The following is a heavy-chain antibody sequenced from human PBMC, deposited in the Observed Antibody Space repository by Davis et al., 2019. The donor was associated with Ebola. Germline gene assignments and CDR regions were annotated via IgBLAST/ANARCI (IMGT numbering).Heavy chain of an antibody. CDR2: IIPIFGTA. Sequence: SVKVSCKASGYTFTGYYMHWVRQAPGQGLEWMGGIIPIFGTANYAQKFQGRVTITADESTSTAYMELSSLRSEDTAVYYCARDSYGSDYWGQGTLVTVSS. V-gene: IGHV1-69*13. J-gene: IGHJ4*02. CDR3: ARDSYGSDY. CDR1: GYTFTGYY. D-gene: IGHD3-10*01.